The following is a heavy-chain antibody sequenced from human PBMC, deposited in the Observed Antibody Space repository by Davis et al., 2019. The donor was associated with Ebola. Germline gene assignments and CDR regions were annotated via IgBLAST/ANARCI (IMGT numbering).Heavy chain of an antibody. V-gene: IGHV3-53*01. Sequence: GESLKISCAASGFTVSSNYMSWVRQAPGKGLEWVSVIYSGGSTYYADSVKGRFTISRDNSKNTLYLQMDSLRAEDTAVYYCTTDTPVYGDSYWGQGTLVTVSS. D-gene: IGHD4-17*01. CDR2: IYSGGST. J-gene: IGHJ4*02. CDR1: GFTVSSNY. CDR3: TTDTPVYGDSY.